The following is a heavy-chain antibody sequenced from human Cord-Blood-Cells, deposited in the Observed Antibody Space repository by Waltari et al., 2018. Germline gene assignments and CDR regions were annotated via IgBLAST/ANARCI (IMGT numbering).Heavy chain of an antibody. CDR2: IYYSGST. J-gene: IGHJ4*02. CDR3: ARGSSWYIFDY. CDR1: AGPVSRGRSY. V-gene: IGHV4-61*01. Sequence: QVQLQESGPGLVKPSATLSLSCTGSAGPVSRGRSYWRRIRQPPGKGLELIGYIYYSGSTNYNPSLKSRVTISVDTSKNQFSLKLTSVTAADTAVYYCARGSSWYIFDYWGQGTLVTVSS. D-gene: IGHD6-13*01.